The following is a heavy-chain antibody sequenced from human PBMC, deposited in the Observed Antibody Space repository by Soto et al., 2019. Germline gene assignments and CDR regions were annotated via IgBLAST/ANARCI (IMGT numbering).Heavy chain of an antibody. D-gene: IGHD6-13*01. CDR3: ARDRKPLHSSSWYFNYNWFDP. V-gene: IGHV1-69*04. CDR2: IIHILGIA. Sequence: ASVKVSCKASGGTFSSYTISWVRQAPGQGLEWKGMIIHILGIANYAQKFQGRVTITADKSTSTAYMELSSLRSEDTAVYYCARDRKPLHSSSWYFNYNWFDPWGQGTLVTVSS. J-gene: IGHJ5*02. CDR1: GGTFSSYT.